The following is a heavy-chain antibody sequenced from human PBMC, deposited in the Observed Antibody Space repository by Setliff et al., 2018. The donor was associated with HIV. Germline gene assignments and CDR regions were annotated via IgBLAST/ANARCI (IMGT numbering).Heavy chain of an antibody. V-gene: IGHV4-59*02. D-gene: IGHD5-12*01. Sequence: SETLSLTCTVSGDSVRNYYWSWIQQPPERGLDYIGYINYNGNTNYNPSLKSRVTMSVDTSKNQISLKLRSVTAADTAVYYCARGHEWLRIWGQGMLVTVSS. CDR3: ARGHEWLRI. CDR1: GDSVRNYY. CDR2: INYNGNT. J-gene: IGHJ4*02.